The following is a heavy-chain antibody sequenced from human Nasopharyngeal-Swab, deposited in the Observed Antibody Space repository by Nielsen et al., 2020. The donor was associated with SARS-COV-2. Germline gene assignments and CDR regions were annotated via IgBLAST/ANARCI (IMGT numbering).Heavy chain of an antibody. D-gene: IGHD3-3*01. V-gene: IGHV3-30*18. CDR1: GFTFSSYG. CDR3: AKGRVTIFGVVIIDYYYYMDV. J-gene: IGHJ6*03. Sequence: GGPLRLSCAASGFTFSSYGMHWVRQAPGKGLEWVAVISYDGNYKYHADSVQGRFTISRDNSKNTLFLQMNSLRAEDTAVYYCAKGRVTIFGVVIIDYYYYMDVWGKGTTVTVSS. CDR2: ISYDGNYK.